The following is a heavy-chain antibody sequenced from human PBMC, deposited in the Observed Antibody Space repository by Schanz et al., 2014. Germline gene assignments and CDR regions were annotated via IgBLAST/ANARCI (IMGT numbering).Heavy chain of an antibody. J-gene: IGHJ4*02. CDR3: AKDAENTAMITDYFDY. D-gene: IGHD5-18*01. CDR2: ISGGGGTT. V-gene: IGHV3-23*01. Sequence: EVQLLESGGGLVQPGGSLKLSCAASGFNFSDYAMCWVRQAPGKGLEWVSAISGGGGTTYYTDSVKGRFTISRDNSKNTLYLQMNSLRAEDTAVYYCAKDAENTAMITDYFDYWGQGTLVTVSS. CDR1: GFNFSDYA.